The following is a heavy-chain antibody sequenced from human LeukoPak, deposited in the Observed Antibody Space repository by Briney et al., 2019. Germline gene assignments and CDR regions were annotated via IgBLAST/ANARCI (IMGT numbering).Heavy chain of an antibody. V-gene: IGHV3-74*01. CDR1: GFTFSSYW. CDR2: INSDGSST. CDR3: ARMDGDPHYYGMDV. D-gene: IGHD7-27*01. J-gene: IGHJ6*02. Sequence: GGSLRLSCAASGFTFSSYWMHWVRQAPGKGLVWVSRINSDGSSTSYADSVKGRFTISRDNAKNTLYLQMNSLRAEDTAVYYCARMDGDPHYYGMDVWGQGTTVTVSS.